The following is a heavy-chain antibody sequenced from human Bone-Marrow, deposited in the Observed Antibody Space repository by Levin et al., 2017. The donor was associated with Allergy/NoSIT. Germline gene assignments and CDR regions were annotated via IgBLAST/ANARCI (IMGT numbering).Heavy chain of an antibody. V-gene: IGHV4-39*01. CDR3: ARLPTISEYYYDSSGYDDAFDI. J-gene: IGHJ3*02. Sequence: SQTLSLTCTVSGGSISSSSYYWGWIRQPPGKGLEWIGSIYYSGSTYYNPSLKSRVTISVDTSKNQFSLKLSSVTAADTAVYYCARLPTISEYYYDSSGYDDAFDIWGQGTMVTVSS. D-gene: IGHD3-22*01. CDR1: GGSISSSSYY. CDR2: IYYSGST.